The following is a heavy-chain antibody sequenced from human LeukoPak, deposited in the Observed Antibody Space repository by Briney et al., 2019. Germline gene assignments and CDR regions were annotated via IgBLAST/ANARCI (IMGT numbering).Heavy chain of an antibody. Sequence: PSETLSLTCTVSGGSISSSSYYWGWIRQPPGKGLEWIGSIYYSGSTYYNPSLKSRVTISVDTSKNQFSLKLSSVTAADTAVYYCARRGGGSHAFDIWGQGTMVTVSS. D-gene: IGHD2-15*01. CDR3: ARRGGGSHAFDI. J-gene: IGHJ3*02. CDR2: IYYSGST. V-gene: IGHV4-39*01. CDR1: GGSISSSSYY.